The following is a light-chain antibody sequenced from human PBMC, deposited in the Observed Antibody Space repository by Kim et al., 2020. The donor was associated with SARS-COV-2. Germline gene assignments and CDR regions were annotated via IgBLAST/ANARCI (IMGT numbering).Light chain of an antibody. CDR3: QVWDSTSHHPS. J-gene: IGLJ3*02. V-gene: IGLV3-21*04. Sequence: SYELTQPPSVSVAPGQTASISCGGNNIGSESVHWYQQKPGQAPVLVIYYDGDRPSGIPERFSGSKSGNTATLTISRVEAGDEADYYCQVWDSTSHHPSFGGGTQLTIL. CDR1: NIGSES. CDR2: YDG.